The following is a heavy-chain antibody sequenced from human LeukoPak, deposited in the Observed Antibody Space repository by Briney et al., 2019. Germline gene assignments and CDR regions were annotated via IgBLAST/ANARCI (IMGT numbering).Heavy chain of an antibody. D-gene: IGHD6-6*01. CDR1: GFTFSSYW. Sequence: GGSLRLSCAASGFTFSSYWMHWVRQAPGEGLVWVSRIKSDGSSTSYADSVKGRFTISRDNAKNTLYLQMNSLRAEDTAVYYCARTSAARYALDIWGQGTMVTVSS. V-gene: IGHV3-74*01. CDR2: IKSDGSST. CDR3: ARTSAARYALDI. J-gene: IGHJ3*02.